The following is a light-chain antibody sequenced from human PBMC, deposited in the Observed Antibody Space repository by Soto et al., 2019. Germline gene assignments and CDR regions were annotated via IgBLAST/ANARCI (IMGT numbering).Light chain of an antibody. J-gene: IGLJ1*01. CDR2: EVS. Sequence: QSVLTQPPSASGSPGQSVTISCTGTSSDVGGYNYVSWYQQHPGKAPKLMIYEVSKRPSGVPDRFPGSKSGNTASLTVSGLQAEDEADYYCSSYAGSNNFDVFGTGTKVTVL. V-gene: IGLV2-8*01. CDR1: SSDVGGYNY. CDR3: SSYAGSNNFDV.